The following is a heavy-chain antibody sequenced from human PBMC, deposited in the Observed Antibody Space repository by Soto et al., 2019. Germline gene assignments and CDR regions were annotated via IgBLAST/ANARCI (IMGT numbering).Heavy chain of an antibody. J-gene: IGHJ4*02. V-gene: IGHV3-30*18. Sequence: QVQLVESGGGVVQPGRSLRLSCAASGFTFSSYGMHWVRQAPGKGLEWVAVISYDGSNKYYADSVKGRFTISRDNSKNTLYLQMNSLRAEDTAVYYCAKAAGYNGRPVDYWGQGTLVTVSS. CDR1: GFTFSSYG. D-gene: IGHD5-12*01. CDR2: ISYDGSNK. CDR3: AKAAGYNGRPVDY.